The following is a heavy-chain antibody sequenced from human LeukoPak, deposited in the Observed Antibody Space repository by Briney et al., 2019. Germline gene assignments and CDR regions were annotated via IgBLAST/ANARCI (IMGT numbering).Heavy chain of an antibody. CDR3: ARGSSYYGSGRNWFDP. D-gene: IGHD3-10*01. CDR1: GGSFSGYY. V-gene: IGHV4-34*01. CDR2: INHSGST. J-gene: IGHJ5*02. Sequence: KPSATLSLTCAVSGGSFSGYYWSWIRRPPGKGLEWIGEINHSGSTNYNPSLKSRVTISVDTSKNQFSLKLSSVTAADTAVYYCARGSSYYGSGRNWFDPWGQGTLVTVSS.